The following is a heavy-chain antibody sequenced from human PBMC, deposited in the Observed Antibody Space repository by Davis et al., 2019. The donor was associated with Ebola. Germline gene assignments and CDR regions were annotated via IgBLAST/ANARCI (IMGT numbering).Heavy chain of an antibody. J-gene: IGHJ5*02. CDR1: GYNFDDYG. CDR2: ISAYNGNT. V-gene: IGHV1-18*01. D-gene: IGHD3-10*01. CDR3: ARDMGMVQEANWFDP. Sequence: ASVKVSCKTSGYNFDDYGINWVRQAPGQGLEWMGWISAYNGNTNYAQKLQGRVTMTTDTSTSTAYMELRSLRSDDTAVYYCARDMGMVQEANWFDPWGQGTLVTVSS.